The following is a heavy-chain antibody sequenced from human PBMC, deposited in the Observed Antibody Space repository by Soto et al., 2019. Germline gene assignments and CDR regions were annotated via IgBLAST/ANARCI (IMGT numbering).Heavy chain of an antibody. CDR3: ARYNAASGTYYFDY. J-gene: IGHJ4*02. Sequence: SETLSLTCAVSGGRFSNYFWAWIRQAPGKGLEWIGEINHSGDTHFDPSLESRVTMSVDTSKNQFSLKLSSVTAADTAVYYCARYNAASGTYYFDYWGQGTLVTVSS. V-gene: IGHV4-34*01. D-gene: IGHD6-13*01. CDR2: INHSGDT. CDR1: GGRFSNYF.